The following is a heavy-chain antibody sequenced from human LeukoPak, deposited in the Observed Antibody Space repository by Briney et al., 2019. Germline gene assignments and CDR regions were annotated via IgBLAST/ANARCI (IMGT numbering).Heavy chain of an antibody. D-gene: IGHD5-18*01. J-gene: IGHJ3*02. CDR2: IFYSGST. Sequence: PSETLSLTCTVSGGSLSSYYWSWLRQSPGKGLEWIGYIFYSGSTNYNPSLKSRVTISVDTSKNQFSLKLSSVTAADTAVYYCARGRGYSYVIDAFDIWGQGTMVTVSS. CDR1: GGSLSSYY. CDR3: ARGRGYSYVIDAFDI. V-gene: IGHV4-59*01.